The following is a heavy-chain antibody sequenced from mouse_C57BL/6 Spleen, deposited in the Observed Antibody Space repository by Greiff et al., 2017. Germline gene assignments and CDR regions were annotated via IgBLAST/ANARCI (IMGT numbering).Heavy chain of an antibody. J-gene: IGHJ4*01. CDR3: ARGLGRGSAMDY. V-gene: IGHV5-17*01. Sequence: DVKLVESGGGLVKPGGSLKLSCAASGFTFSDYGMHWVRQAPEKGLEWVAYISSGSSTIYYADTVKGRFTISRDNAKNTLFLQMTSLRSEDTAMYYCARGLGRGSAMDYWGQGASVTVSS. CDR1: GFTFSDYG. CDR2: ISSGSSTI. D-gene: IGHD4-1*01.